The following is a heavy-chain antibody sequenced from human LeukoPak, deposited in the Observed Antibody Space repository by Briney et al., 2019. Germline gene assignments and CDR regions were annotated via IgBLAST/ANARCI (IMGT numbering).Heavy chain of an antibody. Sequence: GGSLRLSCAASGFTFSSYGMHWVRQAPGKGLEWVAIISYDGSKKYYEDSVKGRFTISRDNSKNTLYLQMNSLRAEDTAVYYCAKAYYGSGSPLDWFDPWGQGTLVTVSS. D-gene: IGHD3-10*01. V-gene: IGHV3-30*18. CDR1: GFTFSSYG. J-gene: IGHJ5*02. CDR2: ISYDGSKK. CDR3: AKAYYGSGSPLDWFDP.